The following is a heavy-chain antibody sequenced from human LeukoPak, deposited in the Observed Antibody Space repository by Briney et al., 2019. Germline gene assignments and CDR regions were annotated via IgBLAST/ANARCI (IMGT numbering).Heavy chain of an antibody. CDR1: GLTVSSNY. CDR3: ARGGDGHNFWFSAFDI. D-gene: IGHD5-24*01. Sequence: VRSLRLSCALSGLTVSSNYLTWVRQAPGNGLESFSVIYTCGSTYYADSVKGRFTISSDNYKNTMNLQMNSLRVEDTAVYYCARGGDGHNFWFSAFDIWGQGTVVTVSS. V-gene: IGHV3-53*01. CDR2: IYTCGST. J-gene: IGHJ3*02.